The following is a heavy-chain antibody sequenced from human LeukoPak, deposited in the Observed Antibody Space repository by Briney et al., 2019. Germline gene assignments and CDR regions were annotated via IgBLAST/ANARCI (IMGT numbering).Heavy chain of an antibody. D-gene: IGHD6-19*01. CDR1: GYTFTGYY. Sequence: ASVKVSCKASGYTFTGYYMHWVRQAPGQGLGWMGRINPNSGGTNYAQKFKGRVTMTRDTSISTAYMELSRLRSDDTAVYYCARDRSGWYFPLDYWGQGTLVTVSS. CDR2: INPNSGGT. CDR3: ARDRSGWYFPLDY. J-gene: IGHJ4*02. V-gene: IGHV1-2*06.